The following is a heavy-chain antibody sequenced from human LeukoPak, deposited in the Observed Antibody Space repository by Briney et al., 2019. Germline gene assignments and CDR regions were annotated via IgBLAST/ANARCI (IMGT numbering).Heavy chain of an antibody. CDR3: ARHRDVRVVHAHYDAYDL. V-gene: IGHV3-11*01. J-gene: IGHJ3*01. CDR1: GGTISDYY. D-gene: IGHD2-15*01. CDR2: INGSADTI. Sequence: SLSLSCAASGGTISDYYMIWLRQPPGQGLQWLSRINGSADTILYAASVTGRLTISRDNAKNSLFLQMDSLSAEDTAVYFCARHRDVRVVHAHYDAYDLWGQGTVVTVSS.